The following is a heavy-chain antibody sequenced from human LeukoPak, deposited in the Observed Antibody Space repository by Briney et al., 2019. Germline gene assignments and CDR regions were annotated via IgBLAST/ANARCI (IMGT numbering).Heavy chain of an antibody. Sequence: SETLSLTCAVSGGSISSGGDSWSWIRQPPGKGLEWIGYIYYSGSTYYNPSLKSRVTISVDTSKNQFSLKLSSVTAADTAVYYCARQGVGLFLGPNWFDPWGQGTLVTVSP. D-gene: IGHD1-26*01. CDR2: IYYSGST. CDR3: ARQGVGLFLGPNWFDP. J-gene: IGHJ5*02. CDR1: GGSISSGGDS. V-gene: IGHV4-30-4*07.